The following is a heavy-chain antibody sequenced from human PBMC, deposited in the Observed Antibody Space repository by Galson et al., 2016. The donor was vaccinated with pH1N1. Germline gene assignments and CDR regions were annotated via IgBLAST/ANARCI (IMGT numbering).Heavy chain of an antibody. CDR1: GFTFSSFG. V-gene: IGHV3-30*03. CDR3: ARAPPTFNNRGWAFDV. J-gene: IGHJ3*01. D-gene: IGHD1/OR15-1a*01. Sequence: SLRLSCAASGFTFSSFGMHWVRQAPGKGLEWMAVISYDGSVEYYGDSVKGRFSISRDNSKNTVHLQMNSLRADDTAVYYCARAPPTFNNRGWAFDVWGQGTMVSVSS. CDR2: ISYDGSVE.